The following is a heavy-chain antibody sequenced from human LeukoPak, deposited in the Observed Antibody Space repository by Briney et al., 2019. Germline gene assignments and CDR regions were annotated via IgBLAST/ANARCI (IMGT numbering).Heavy chain of an antibody. J-gene: IGHJ3*02. CDR2: ISYSGST. D-gene: IGHD4-17*01. V-gene: IGHV4-31*03. Sequence: SQTLSLTCTVSGGSISSADYHWNWLRQHPGKGLEWIGYISYSGSTYYNPSLRSRVTTSVDTSKNQFSLKLSSMTAADTAVYYCARLDYGDYEAFDIWGQGTMVTVSS. CDR1: GGSISSADYH. CDR3: ARLDYGDYEAFDI.